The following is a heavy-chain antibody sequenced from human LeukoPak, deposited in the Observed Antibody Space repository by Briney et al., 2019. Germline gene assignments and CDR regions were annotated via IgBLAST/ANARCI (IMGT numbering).Heavy chain of an antibody. CDR2: INPNSGGT. CDR1: GYTFTGYY. V-gene: IGHV1-2*02. CDR3: ARQDIVVVVVAPSRGMDV. Sequence: ASVKVSCKASGYTFTGYYMHWVRQAPGQGLEWMGWINPNSGGTNYAQKFQGRVTMTRDTSISTAYMELSRLRSDDTAVYYCARQDIVVVVVAPSRGMDVWGQGTTVTVSS. D-gene: IGHD2-15*01. J-gene: IGHJ6*02.